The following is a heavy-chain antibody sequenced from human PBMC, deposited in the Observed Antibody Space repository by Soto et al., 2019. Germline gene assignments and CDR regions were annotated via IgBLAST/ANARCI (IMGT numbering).Heavy chain of an antibody. CDR3: TRQATRGVMSEPFVY. D-gene: IGHD3-10*01. CDR1: GGSISSYY. V-gene: IGHV4-59*08. Sequence: TSETLSFTCTVSGGSISSYYWSWLRQPPGKGLEKIRYIYYSGSTNYNPSIKSRVTISVDTSQNQLSLKLSSVTAADTAVYYCTRQATRGVMSEPFVYWCPGTLVKVST. CDR2: IYYSGST. J-gene: IGHJ4*02.